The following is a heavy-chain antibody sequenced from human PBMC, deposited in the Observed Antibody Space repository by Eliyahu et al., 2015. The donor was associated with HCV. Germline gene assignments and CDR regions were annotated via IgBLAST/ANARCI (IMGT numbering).Heavy chain of an antibody. D-gene: IGHD3-3*01. J-gene: IGHJ4*02. V-gene: IGHV5-51*01. CDR3: ARRTDFWNGYYFDF. CDR2: IYPRDSDT. Sequence: EVQLVQSGAELKKPGESRKISCKVXGYXFTSYWIGWVRQMPGKGLEWMGIIYPRDSDTRYRPSFQGQVTISADKSISTAYLQWSSLKAPDTAMYYCARRTDFWNGYYFDFWGQGTLVTVSS. CDR1: GYXFTSYW.